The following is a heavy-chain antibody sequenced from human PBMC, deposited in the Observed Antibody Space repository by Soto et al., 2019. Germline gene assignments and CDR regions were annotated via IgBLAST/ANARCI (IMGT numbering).Heavy chain of an antibody. CDR1: GYTLTELS. CDR3: ATGGCSGGSCYSRYYYYYMDV. V-gene: IGHV1-24*01. CDR2: FDPEDGET. D-gene: IGHD2-15*01. Sequence: ASVKVSCKVSGYTLTELSMHWVRQAPGKGLEWMGGFDPEDGETIYAQKFQGRVTMTEDTSTDTAYMELSSLRSEDTAVYYCATGGCSGGSCYSRYYYYYMDVWGKGTTVNVSS. J-gene: IGHJ6*03.